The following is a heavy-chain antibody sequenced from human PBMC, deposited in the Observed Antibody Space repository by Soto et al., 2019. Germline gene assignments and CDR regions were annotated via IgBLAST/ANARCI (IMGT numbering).Heavy chain of an antibody. CDR2: INHSGST. J-gene: IGHJ6*02. V-gene: IGHV4-34*01. CDR3: ARGHVLRFLEWYYYYGMDV. CDR1: GGSFSGYY. D-gene: IGHD3-3*01. Sequence: QVQLQQWGAGLLKPSETLSLTCAVYGGSFSGYYWSWIRQPPGKGLEWIGEINHSGSTNYNPSLKSRVTISVDTSKNQFSLKLSSVTAADTAVYYCARGHVLRFLEWYYYYGMDVWGQGTTVTVSS.